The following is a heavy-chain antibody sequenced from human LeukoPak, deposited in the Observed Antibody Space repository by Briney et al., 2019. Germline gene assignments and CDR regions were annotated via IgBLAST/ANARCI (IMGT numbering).Heavy chain of an antibody. CDR1: GGTFSSYA. D-gene: IGHD6-6*01. J-gene: IGHJ6*03. CDR3: ARVVSSSSLTDYMDV. V-gene: IGHV1-69*06. CDR2: IIPIFGTA. Sequence: GASVKVSCKASGGTFSSYAISWVRQAPGQGLEWMGGIIPIFGTANYAQKFQGRVTITADKSTSTAYMELSSLRSEDTAVYYCARVVSSSSLTDYMDVWGKGTTVTVSS.